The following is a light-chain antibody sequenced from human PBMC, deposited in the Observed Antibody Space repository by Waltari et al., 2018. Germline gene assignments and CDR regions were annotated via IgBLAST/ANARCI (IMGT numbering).Light chain of an antibody. CDR1: QTVYANY. J-gene: IGKJ2*01. V-gene: IGKV3-20*01. CDR2: VAS. CDR3: QEYGNSPPYN. Sequence: VVSQSPGTLSLSPGERATLSCTTSQTVYANYLAWYQHKPGQPPRLLLYVASRRATGLPERFSGSGSGTHFTLTISRVDSEDFAVYYCQEYGNSPPYNFGPGTRLEI.